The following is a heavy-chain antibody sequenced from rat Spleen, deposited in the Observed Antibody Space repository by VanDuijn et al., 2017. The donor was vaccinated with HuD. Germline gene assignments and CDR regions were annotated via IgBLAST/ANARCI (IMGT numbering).Heavy chain of an antibody. J-gene: IGHJ4*01. D-gene: IGHD1-11*01. CDR3: ARHAGGYHYVMDA. CDR1: GFTFSDYY. CDR2: ISYDGSST. Sequence: EVQLVESDGGLVQPGRSLKLSCAASGFTFSDYYMAWVRQAPTKGLEWVATISYDGSSTYYRDSVKGRFTISRDNAKSTLYLQMDSLRSEDTATYYCARHAGGYHYVMDAWGQGASVTVSS. V-gene: IGHV5-29*01.